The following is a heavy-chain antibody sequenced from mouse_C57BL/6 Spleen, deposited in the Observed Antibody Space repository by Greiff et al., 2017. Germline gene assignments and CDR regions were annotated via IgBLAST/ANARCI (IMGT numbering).Heavy chain of an antibody. CDR1: GYSFTDYN. V-gene: IGHV1-39*01. D-gene: IGHD1-1*01. Sequence: VQLQQSGPELVKPGASVKISCKASGYSFTDYNMNWVKQSNGKSLEWIGVINPNYGTTSYNQKFKGKATLTVDLSSSTAYMQLNSLTSEDSAVYYCWEFITTGDDMDYWGEGTSVTVSS. J-gene: IGHJ4*01. CDR3: WEFITTGDDMDY. CDR2: INPNYGTT.